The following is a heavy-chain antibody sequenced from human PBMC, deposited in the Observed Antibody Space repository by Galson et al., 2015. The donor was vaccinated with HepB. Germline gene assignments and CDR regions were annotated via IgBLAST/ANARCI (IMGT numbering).Heavy chain of an antibody. D-gene: IGHD4-11*01. CDR3: ARAATVTTLPGGYYYYMDV. CDR2: INPSGGST. CDR1: GYTFTSYY. Sequence: SVKVSCKASGYTFTSYYMHWVRQAPGQGLEWMGIINPSGGSTSYAQKFQGRVTMTRDTSTSTVYMELSSLRSEDTAVYYCARAATVTTLPGGYYYYMDVWGKGTTVTVSS. J-gene: IGHJ6*03. V-gene: IGHV1-46*03.